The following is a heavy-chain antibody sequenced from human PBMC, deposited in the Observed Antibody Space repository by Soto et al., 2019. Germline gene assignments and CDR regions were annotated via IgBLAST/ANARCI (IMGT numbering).Heavy chain of an antibody. CDR3: ARDGELPTYRARYYFDY. Sequence: ASVKVSCKASGYTFTSYYMHWVRQAPGQGLEWMGIINPSGGSTSYAQKFQGRVNMTRDTSTSTVYMELSSLRSEDTAVYYFARDGELPTYRARYYFDYWGQGPLATVYS. D-gene: IGHD1-26*01. CDR2: INPSGGST. V-gene: IGHV1-46*01. CDR1: GYTFTSYY. J-gene: IGHJ4*02.